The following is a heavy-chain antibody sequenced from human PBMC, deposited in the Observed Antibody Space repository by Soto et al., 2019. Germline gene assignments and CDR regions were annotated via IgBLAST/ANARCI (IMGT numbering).Heavy chain of an antibody. V-gene: IGHV1-46*03. J-gene: IGHJ4*02. CDR1: GYTFTSYY. Sequence: ASVKVSCKASGYTFTSYYMHWVRQAPEQGLEWMGIINPSGGSTSYAQKFQGRVTMTRDTSTSTVYMELSSLRSEDTAVYYCAREGSYDILTGYSASVYWGQGTLVTVSS. D-gene: IGHD3-9*01. CDR2: INPSGGST. CDR3: AREGSYDILTGYSASVY.